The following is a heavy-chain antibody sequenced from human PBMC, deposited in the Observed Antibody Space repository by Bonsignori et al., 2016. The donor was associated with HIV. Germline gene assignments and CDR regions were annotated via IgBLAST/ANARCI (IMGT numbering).Heavy chain of an antibody. Sequence: VRQAPGKGLEWVSYISGSGSTIYYADSVKGRFTISRDNAKNSLYLQMNSLRAEDTAVYYCARDWLNYYDSSGSRVDAFDIWGQGTMVTVSS. J-gene: IGHJ3*02. V-gene: IGHV3-48*03. D-gene: IGHD3-22*01. CDR3: ARDWLNYYDSSGSRVDAFDI. CDR2: ISGSGSTI.